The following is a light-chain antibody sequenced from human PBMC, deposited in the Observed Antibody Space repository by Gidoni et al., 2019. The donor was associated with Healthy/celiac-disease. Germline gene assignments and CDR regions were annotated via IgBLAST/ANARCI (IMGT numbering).Light chain of an antibody. CDR2: WAS. V-gene: IGKV4-1*01. CDR3: HQYYSGYT. J-gene: IGKJ2*01. CDR1: QSVLYSSNNKNY. Sequence: DIVMTQSPDSLAVSLGERATINCKSSQSVLYSSNNKNYLAWYQQKPGQPPKLLIYWASTRESGVPDRFSGSGSGTYFTLTISSLQAEDVAVYYCHQYYSGYTFGQETKLEIK.